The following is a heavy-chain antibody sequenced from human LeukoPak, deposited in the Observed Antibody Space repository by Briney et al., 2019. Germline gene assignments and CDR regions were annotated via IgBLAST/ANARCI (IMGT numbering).Heavy chain of an antibody. CDR2: IYSSGST. V-gene: IGHV4-4*07. Sequence: SSETLSLTCTVSGGSVSSYYWSWIRQSAGKGLEWIGRIYSSGSTNYNPSLKSRVTMPVDTSNNQSSLKVSSVTAADTAVYYCARETKAVAGTGSLEYWGQGTLVTVSS. CDR1: GGSVSSYY. J-gene: IGHJ4*02. D-gene: IGHD6-19*01. CDR3: ARETKAVAGTGSLEY.